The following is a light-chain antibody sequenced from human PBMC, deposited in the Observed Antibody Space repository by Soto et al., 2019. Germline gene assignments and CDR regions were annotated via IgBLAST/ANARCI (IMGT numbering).Light chain of an antibody. CDR3: QQYYNPPPN. CDR1: QSILYSPNNKNY. Sequence: DIVMTQSPDSLAVSLGERATINCKSSQSILYSPNNKNYLAWYQQKPGQPPKLLIYWASTRESGVPDRFSGSGSGTHFTLTISSLQAEDVAVYYCQQYYNPPPNFGQGTKVEIK. V-gene: IGKV4-1*01. J-gene: IGKJ1*01. CDR2: WAS.